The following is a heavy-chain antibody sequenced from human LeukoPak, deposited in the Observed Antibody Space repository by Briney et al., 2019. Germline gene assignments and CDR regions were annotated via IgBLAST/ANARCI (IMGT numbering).Heavy chain of an antibody. CDR2: ISFSGSTI. CDR3: ARRGYHDSSGYDY. J-gene: IGHJ4*02. Sequence: GGSLRLSCAAYGFTFSDYYMSWIRQAPGKGLEWVSYISFSGSTIYYADSVKGRFTISRDNAKNSVFLQMNNLRVEDTAIYYCARRGYHDSSGYDYWGQGTPVTVSS. CDR1: GFTFSDYY. V-gene: IGHV3-11*04. D-gene: IGHD3-22*01.